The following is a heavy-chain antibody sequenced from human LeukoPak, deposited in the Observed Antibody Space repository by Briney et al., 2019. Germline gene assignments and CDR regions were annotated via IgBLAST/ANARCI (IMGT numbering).Heavy chain of an antibody. Sequence: ASVKVSCKASGYTFTSYDINWVRQATGQGLEWMGWMNPNSGDTGYAQKFQGRVTMTRNTSISTAYMELRSLRSDDTAVYYCVYDSWSGYYHWFDPWGQGTLVTVSS. CDR2: MNPNSGDT. CDR1: GYTFTSYD. CDR3: VYDSWSGYYHWFDP. D-gene: IGHD3-3*01. J-gene: IGHJ5*02. V-gene: IGHV1-8*01.